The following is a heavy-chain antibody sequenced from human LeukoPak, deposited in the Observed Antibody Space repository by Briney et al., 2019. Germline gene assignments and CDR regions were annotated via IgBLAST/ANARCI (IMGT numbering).Heavy chain of an antibody. D-gene: IGHD3-9*01. Sequence: PGGSLRLSCAASGFTFSSYAMSCVRQAPGKGLEWVSAISGSGGSTYYADSVKCRFTISRDNSKNTLYLQMNSLRAEDTAVSYCANWLLLGMDVWGQGTTVTVSS. V-gene: IGHV3-23*01. CDR3: ANWLLLGMDV. J-gene: IGHJ6*02. CDR2: ISGSGGST. CDR1: GFTFSSYA.